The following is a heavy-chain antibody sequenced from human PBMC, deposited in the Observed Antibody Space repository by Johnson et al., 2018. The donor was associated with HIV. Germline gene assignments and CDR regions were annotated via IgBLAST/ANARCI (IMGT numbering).Heavy chain of an antibody. CDR3: ARERARQELGLDGAFDI. CDR1: GFTFSSYW. J-gene: IGHJ3*02. D-gene: IGHD6-13*01. V-gene: IGHV3-7*01. CDR2: IKQDGSEK. Sequence: VQLVESGGGLVQPGGSLRLSCAASGFTFSSYWMSWVRQAPGKGLEWVANIKQDGSEKYYVDSVKGRFTISRDNAKNSLYLQMHSLRAEDTAVYYCARERARQELGLDGAFDIWGQGTMVSVSS.